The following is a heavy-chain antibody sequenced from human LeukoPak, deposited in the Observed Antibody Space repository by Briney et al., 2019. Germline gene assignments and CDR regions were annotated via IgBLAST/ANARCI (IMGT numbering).Heavy chain of an antibody. J-gene: IGHJ5*02. CDR3: ASSGWNNWFDT. CDR2: IYYSGST. V-gene: IGHV4-59*01. Sequence: CETLPLTCTVSGGSISSYYWSWIRQPPGKGLEWIGYIYYSGSTNYNPSLKSRVTISVDTSKNQFSLKLSSVTAADTAVYYCASSGWNNWFDTWGRGTRVTVSS. CDR1: GGSISSYY. D-gene: IGHD6-19*01.